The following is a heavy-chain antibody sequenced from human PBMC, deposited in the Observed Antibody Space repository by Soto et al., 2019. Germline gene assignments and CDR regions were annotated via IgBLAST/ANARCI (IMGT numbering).Heavy chain of an antibody. D-gene: IGHD2-21*02. J-gene: IGHJ4*02. CDR2: IKAGNGYT. CDR3: ASQYCGDYCSADH. V-gene: IGHV1-3*01. CDR1: GYTFTTLA. Sequence: QVQLVQSGAEVRRSGASVKVSCKASGYTFTTLAMHWVRQAPGQRLEWMGYIKAGNGYTKYSQNFQGRVTITRDTLASTAYMELSSLRSEDTAVYYCASQYCGDYCSADHWGQGTLVTVSS.